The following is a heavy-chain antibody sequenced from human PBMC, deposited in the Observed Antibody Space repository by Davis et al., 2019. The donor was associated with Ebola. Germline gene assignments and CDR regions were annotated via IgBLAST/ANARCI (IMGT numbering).Heavy chain of an antibody. D-gene: IGHD4/OR15-4a*01. CDR1: GGSISPYY. V-gene: IGHV4-59*08. J-gene: IGHJ4*02. CDR2: IYYGGST. CDR3: ARSYGAAPFDY. Sequence: MPSETLSLTCTVSGGSISPYYGSWIRQPPGKGLEWIGYIYYGGSTKYNLSLKGRVAISVDTSKNQFSLKLSSVTAADTAVYYCARSYGAAPFDYWGQGTLVTVSS.